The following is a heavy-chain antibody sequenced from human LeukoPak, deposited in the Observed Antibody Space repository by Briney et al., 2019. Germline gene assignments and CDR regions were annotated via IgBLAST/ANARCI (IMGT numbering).Heavy chain of an antibody. D-gene: IGHD2-15*01. CDR3: ARGDCSGGSCYGTDDAFDI. Sequence: PGGSLRLPCAASGFTFSSYDMHWVRQATGKGLEWVSAIGTAGDPYYPGSVKGRFTISRENAKNSLYLQMNSLRAGDTAVYYRARGDCSGGSCYGTDDAFDIWGQGTMVTVSS. J-gene: IGHJ3*02. V-gene: IGHV3-13*05. CDR2: IGTAGDP. CDR1: GFTFSSYD.